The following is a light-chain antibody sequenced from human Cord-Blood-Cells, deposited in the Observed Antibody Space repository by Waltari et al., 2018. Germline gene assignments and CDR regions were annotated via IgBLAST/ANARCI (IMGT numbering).Light chain of an antibody. V-gene: IGLV2-14*01. Sequence: QSALTQPASVSGSPGQSLTISCTGPCSDVGGYNYVSWYQQHPGKAPKLMIYDVSNRPSGVSNRFSGSKSGNTASLTISGLQAEDEADYYCSSYTSSSTVVFGGGTKLTVL. J-gene: IGLJ2*01. CDR3: SSYTSSSTVV. CDR2: DVS. CDR1: CSDVGGYNY.